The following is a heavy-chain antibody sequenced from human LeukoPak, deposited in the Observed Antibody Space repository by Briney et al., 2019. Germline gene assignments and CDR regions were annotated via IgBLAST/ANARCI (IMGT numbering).Heavy chain of an antibody. V-gene: IGHV3-23*01. D-gene: IGHD2/OR15-2a*01. CDR2: ISDTAETT. J-gene: IGHJ5*02. Sequence: PGGSLRLSCAASGFTFSSYAMSWVRQAPGKGLEWVSAISDTAETTYYADSVKGRFTISRDNSKNTLYLQVNSLRAEDTAVYYCAKVESGWFDPWGQGTLVTVSS. CDR1: GFTFSSYA. CDR3: AKVESGWFDP.